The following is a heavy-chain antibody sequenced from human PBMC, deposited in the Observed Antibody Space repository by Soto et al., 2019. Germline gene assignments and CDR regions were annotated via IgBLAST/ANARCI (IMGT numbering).Heavy chain of an antibody. Sequence: GRSLRLSCAASGFTVTAHYVAWVRQAPGRGLEWVSLIYSGGGKYYADSVKGRFTISRDTSEKTFYLQMNSLRSEDTAVYYCARSDPAYAYGLNVWGQGTTVTVS. J-gene: IGHJ6*02. CDR1: GFTVTAHY. D-gene: IGHD3-10*01. CDR2: IYSGGGK. V-gene: IGHV3-53*01. CDR3: ARSDPAYAYGLNV.